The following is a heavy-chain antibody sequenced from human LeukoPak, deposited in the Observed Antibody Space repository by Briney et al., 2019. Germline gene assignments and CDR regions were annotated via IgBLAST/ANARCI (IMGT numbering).Heavy chain of an antibody. D-gene: IGHD3-10*01. J-gene: IGHJ5*02. CDR3: ARGGYYGSGNDFRFDP. CDR1: GGSISSSIYF. V-gene: IGHV4-39*07. Sequence: PSETLSLTCTVSGGSISSSIYFWGWIRQPPGKGLEWIGSIHYSGSTYHDPSLKSRVTVSLDTSKNQFSLKLSSVTAADTAVYYCARGGYYGSGNDFRFDPWGQGTLVTVSS. CDR2: IHYSGST.